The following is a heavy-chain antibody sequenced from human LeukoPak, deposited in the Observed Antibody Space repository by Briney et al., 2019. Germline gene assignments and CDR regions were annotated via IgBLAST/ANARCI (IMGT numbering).Heavy chain of an antibody. V-gene: IGHV4-34*01. J-gene: IGHJ5*02. D-gene: IGHD3-10*01. Sequence: NHSGSTNYNPSLKSRVTISVDTSKNQFSLKLSSVTAADTAVYYCARVMVRGVLHKVRFDPWGQGTLVTVSS. CDR3: ARVMVRGVLHKVRFDP. CDR2: NHSGST.